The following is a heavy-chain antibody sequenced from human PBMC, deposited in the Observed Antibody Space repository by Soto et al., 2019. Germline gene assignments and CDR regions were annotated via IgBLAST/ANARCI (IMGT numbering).Heavy chain of an antibody. Sequence: EVQLVESGGGLIQPGGSLRLSCAASGFTVSSNYMTWVRQAPGKGLEWVSVIYGGGTTYYADSVKARSTIARYNSKNTLYLQMNSMRGEGTVGYYSMRTTGWSGCGCWGQGTLVTVSS. D-gene: IGHD6-19*01. CDR1: GFTVSSNY. CDR3: MRTTGWSGCGC. CDR2: IYGGGTT. J-gene: IGHJ4*02. V-gene: IGHV3-53*01.